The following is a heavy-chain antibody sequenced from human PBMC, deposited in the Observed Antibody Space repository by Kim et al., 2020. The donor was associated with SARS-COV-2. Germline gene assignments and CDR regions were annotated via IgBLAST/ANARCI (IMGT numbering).Heavy chain of an antibody. D-gene: IGHD3-10*01. CDR1: GGTFSSYA. CDR3: ARDGPLARRITMVRGVIRYYGMDV. Sequence: SVKVSCKASGGTFSSYAISWVRQAPGQGLEWMGGIIPIFGTANYAQKFQGRVTITADESTSTAYMELSSLRSEDTAVYYCARDGPLARRITMVRGVIRYYGMDVWGQGTTVTVSS. CDR2: IIPIFGTA. V-gene: IGHV1-69*13. J-gene: IGHJ6*02.